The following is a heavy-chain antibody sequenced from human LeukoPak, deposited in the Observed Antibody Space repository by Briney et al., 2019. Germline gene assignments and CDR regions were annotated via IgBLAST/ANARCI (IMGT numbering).Heavy chain of an antibody. Sequence: QAGGSLRLSCAASGFTFSSYWMSWVRQAPGKGLECVANIKKDGSEKYYINSVKGRFTISRDNAKNSLYLQMNSLRDEDTAMYYCATYSYNNARECQYWGQGTLVTVSS. J-gene: IGHJ1*01. CDR1: GFTFSSYW. CDR2: IKKDGSEK. CDR3: ATYSYNNARECQY. D-gene: IGHD3-10*01. V-gene: IGHV3-7*01.